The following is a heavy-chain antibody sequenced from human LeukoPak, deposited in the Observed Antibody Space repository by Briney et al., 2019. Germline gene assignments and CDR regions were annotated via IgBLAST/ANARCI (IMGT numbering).Heavy chain of an antibody. Sequence: GASVKVSCKASGYTFTSYGISWVRQAPGQGLEWMGWISAYNGNTNYAQKLQGRVTMTTDTSTSTAYMELRSLRSDDTAVYYCARDGSLYCSSTSCYGNNWFDPWGQGTLVTVSS. CDR3: ARDGSLYCSSTSCYGNNWFDP. D-gene: IGHD2-2*01. CDR1: GYTFTSYG. CDR2: ISAYNGNT. J-gene: IGHJ5*02. V-gene: IGHV1-18*01.